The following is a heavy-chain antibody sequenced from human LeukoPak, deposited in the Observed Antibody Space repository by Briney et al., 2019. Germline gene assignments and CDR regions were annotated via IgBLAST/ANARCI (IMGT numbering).Heavy chain of an antibody. CDR2: INHSGST. V-gene: IGHV4-34*01. CDR1: GGSFGGCY. J-gene: IGHJ4*02. D-gene: IGHD2-2*02. CDR3: ASARYQLRYDY. Sequence: SETLSLTCAVYGGSFGGCYWSWIRQPPGKGLEWIGEINHSGSTNYNPSLKSRVTISVDTSKNQFSLKLSSVTAADTAVYYCASARYQLRYDYWGQGTLVTVSS.